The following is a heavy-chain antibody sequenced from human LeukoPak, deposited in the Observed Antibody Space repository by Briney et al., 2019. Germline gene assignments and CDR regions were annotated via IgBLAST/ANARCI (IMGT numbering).Heavy chain of an antibody. D-gene: IGHD5-18*01. CDR1: GFTVSANH. CDR3: ARRQLWFEEYYFDY. Sequence: GGSLRLSCAASGFTVSANHMSWVRQAPGKGLEWVSVIYSSDRTYYADSVKGRFTISRDDSKNTLYLQMNSLRDEDTAVYYCARRQLWFEEYYFDYWGQGTLVTVSS. J-gene: IGHJ4*02. V-gene: IGHV3-53*01. CDR2: IYSSDRT.